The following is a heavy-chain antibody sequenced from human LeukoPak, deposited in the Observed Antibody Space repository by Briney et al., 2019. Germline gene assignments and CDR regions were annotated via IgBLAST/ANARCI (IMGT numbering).Heavy chain of an antibody. CDR3: AKLPPLEQWPSYFDY. J-gene: IGHJ4*02. V-gene: IGHV3-23*01. CDR1: GFTFSNYA. D-gene: IGHD6-19*01. Sequence: GGSLRLSCAASGFTFSNYAMSWVRQAPGKGLEWVSAISGSGGSTYYADSVKGRFTISRDNSKNTLYLQMNSLRAEDTAVYYCAKLPPLEQWPSYFDYWGQGTLVTVSS. CDR2: ISGSGGST.